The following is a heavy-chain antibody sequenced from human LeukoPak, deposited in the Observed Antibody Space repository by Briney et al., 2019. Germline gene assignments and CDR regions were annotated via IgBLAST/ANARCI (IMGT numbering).Heavy chain of an antibody. Sequence: GASVKVSCKACAYSFTTYDSNWVPQATGQGLEWMGWMNPNSANTGYAQKFQGRVTIARNTSISTAYMELNSLRSDDTAVYYCARARLVSGPVTPLYYFDYWGQGVLVTVSS. CDR2: MNPNSANT. J-gene: IGHJ4*02. V-gene: IGHV1-8*01. D-gene: IGHD2-8*02. CDR1: AYSFTTYD. CDR3: ARARLVSGPVTPLYYFDY.